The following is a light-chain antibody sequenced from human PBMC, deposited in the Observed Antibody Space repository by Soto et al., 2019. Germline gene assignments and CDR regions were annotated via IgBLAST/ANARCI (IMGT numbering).Light chain of an antibody. CDR2: GAS. Sequence: EIVMTQSPATLSVSPGERATLSCRASQSVSSNLAWYQQKPGQAPRLLIYGASTRATGIPARFSGSGSGTEFTLTISSLQSEDSAVYYCQQYNKWPLYTFGQGTKLEIK. J-gene: IGKJ2*01. CDR1: QSVSSN. V-gene: IGKV3-15*01. CDR3: QQYNKWPLYT.